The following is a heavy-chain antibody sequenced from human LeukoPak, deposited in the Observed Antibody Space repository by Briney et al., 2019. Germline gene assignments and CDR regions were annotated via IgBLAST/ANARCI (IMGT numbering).Heavy chain of an antibody. V-gene: IGHV1-3*01. Sequence: ASVKVSCKASGYTFTSYAMHWVRQAPGQRLEWMGWINAGNGNTKYSQKFQGRVTITRDTSASTAYMELSSLRSEDTAVYYCARDDSSSWYVYYYYYYMDVWGKGTTVTVSS. CDR3: ARDDSSSWYVYYYYYYMDV. CDR1: GYTFTSYA. D-gene: IGHD6-13*01. J-gene: IGHJ6*03. CDR2: INAGNGNT.